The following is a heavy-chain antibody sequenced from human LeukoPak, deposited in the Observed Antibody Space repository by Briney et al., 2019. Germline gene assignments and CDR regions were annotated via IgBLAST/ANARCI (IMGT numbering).Heavy chain of an antibody. CDR3: ARNPPDCSGGSCYHIDYYYFDY. V-gene: IGHV1-69*13. Sequence: GASVKVSCKSSGCTCSIYAISWVRQAPGQGLEWMGGSIPIFGTANYSQKFQGSVPITADESTSPAYMELSSLRSEDTAVYYCARNPPDCSGGSCYHIDYYYFDYWGQGTLVTVSS. D-gene: IGHD2-15*01. CDR2: SIPIFGTA. J-gene: IGHJ4*02. CDR1: GCTCSIYA.